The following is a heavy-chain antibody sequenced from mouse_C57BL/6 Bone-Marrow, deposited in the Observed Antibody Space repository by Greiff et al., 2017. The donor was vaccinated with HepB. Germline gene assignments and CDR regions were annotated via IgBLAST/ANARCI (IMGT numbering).Heavy chain of an antibody. CDR2: INPYNGDT. CDR1: GYSFTGYF. Sequence: VQLKESGPELVKPGDSVKISCKASGYSFTGYFMNWVMQSHGKSLEWIGRINPYNGDTFYNQKFKGKATLTVDKSSSTAHMELRNLTSEDSAVYYCARDGYYYATYAIGYWGQGTSVTVSS. V-gene: IGHV1-20*01. J-gene: IGHJ4*01. D-gene: IGHD1-1*01. CDR3: ARDGYYYATYAIGY.